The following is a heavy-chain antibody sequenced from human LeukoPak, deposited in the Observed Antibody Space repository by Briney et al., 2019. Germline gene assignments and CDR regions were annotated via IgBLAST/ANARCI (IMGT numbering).Heavy chain of an antibody. CDR2: IYSGGST. J-gene: IGHJ4*02. CDR1: GGSISSTTYY. CDR3: LVVVVAATHYFDY. V-gene: IGHV4-39*01. D-gene: IGHD2-15*01. Sequence: PSETLSLTCTVSGGSISSTTYYWGWIRQPPGKGLTWIGSIYSGGSTYYNPSLKSRVTISVDTSNDQFSLRLSSVTAADTAVYYCLVVVVAATHYFDYCGQGTLVTVSS.